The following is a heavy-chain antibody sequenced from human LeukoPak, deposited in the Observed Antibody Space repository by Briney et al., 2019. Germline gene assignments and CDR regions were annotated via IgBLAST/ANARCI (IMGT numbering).Heavy chain of an antibody. J-gene: IGHJ4*02. D-gene: IGHD4-17*01. Sequence: SETLSLTCAVSGVSFNDYYWSWVRQTPGKGLEWIGEINHSGYTNDSPSLKSRVTISIDTSRKQFSLNLRSVTVADTGIYYCTRMTTGHDYWGQGTLVTVSS. V-gene: IGHV4-34*01. CDR2: INHSGYT. CDR3: TRMTTGHDY. CDR1: GVSFNDYY.